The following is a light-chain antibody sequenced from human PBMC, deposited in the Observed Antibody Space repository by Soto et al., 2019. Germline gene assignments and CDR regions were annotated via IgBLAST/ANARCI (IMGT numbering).Light chain of an antibody. CDR1: QSIDTW. CDR2: KAS. J-gene: IGKJ1*01. V-gene: IGKV1-5*03. CDR3: QQYRGYRA. Sequence: DIQMTQSPSTLSASVGDRVTITCRASQSIDTWLAWHQQKPGQAPKLLISKASSLESGVPSRFSGSGSGTEFTLTISSLQPDDSATYYCQQYRGYRALGQGTKVDIK.